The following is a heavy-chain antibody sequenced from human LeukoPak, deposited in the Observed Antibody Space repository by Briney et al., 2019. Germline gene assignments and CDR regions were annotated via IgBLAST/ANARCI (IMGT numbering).Heavy chain of an antibody. CDR2: IYYSGST. V-gene: IGHV4-61*01. Sequence: SETLSLTCTVSGGSISSGSYYWSWIRQPPGKGLEWIGYIYYSGSTNYNPSLKSRVTISVDTSKNQFSLRLSSVTAADTAVYYCARDDWNGFLDYWGQGTLVTVSS. D-gene: IGHD1-1*01. J-gene: IGHJ4*02. CDR1: GGSISSGSYY. CDR3: ARDDWNGFLDY.